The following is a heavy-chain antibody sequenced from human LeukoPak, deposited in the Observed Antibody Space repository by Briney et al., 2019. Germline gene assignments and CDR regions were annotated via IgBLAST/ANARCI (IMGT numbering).Heavy chain of an antibody. J-gene: IGHJ3*02. D-gene: IGHD6-19*01. CDR1: GYSISSGYY. Sequence: PSETLSLTCTVSGYSISSGYYWGWIRQPPGQGLEWIGSIYHSGSTYYNPSLKSRVTISVDTSKNQFSLKLSSVTAADTAVYYCARSSGQWRNDAFDIWGQGTMVTVSS. V-gene: IGHV4-38-2*02. CDR2: IYHSGST. CDR3: ARSSGQWRNDAFDI.